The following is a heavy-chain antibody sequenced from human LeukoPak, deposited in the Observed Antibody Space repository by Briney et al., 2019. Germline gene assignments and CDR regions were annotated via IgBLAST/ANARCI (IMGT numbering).Heavy chain of an antibody. D-gene: IGHD5-18*01. V-gene: IGHV1-18*01. CDR1: GYTFTSYG. CDR3: ARDVWALRGYSYGLISSEPNMNYYYYYMDV. Sequence: ASVKVSCKASGYTFTSYGISWVRQAPGQGLEWMGWISAYNGNTSYAQKLQGRVTMTTDTSTSTAYMELRSLRSDDTAVYYCARDVWALRGYSYGLISSEPNMNYYYYYMDVWGKGTTVTVPS. CDR2: ISAYNGNT. J-gene: IGHJ6*03.